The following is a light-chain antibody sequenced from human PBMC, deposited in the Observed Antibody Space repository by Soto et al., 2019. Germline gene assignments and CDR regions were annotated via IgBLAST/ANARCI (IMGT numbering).Light chain of an antibody. J-gene: IGKJ1*01. CDR2: GAS. Sequence: EMVVTQSPATLSVSPGERATLSCRASQDVSSNLAWYQQKPGQAPSLLIYGASTRATGTPARFSGSGSGTEFTLTISSLQSEDYAVYYCQHYNSYSEAFGQGTKVELK. V-gene: IGKV3-15*01. CDR3: QHYNSYSEA. CDR1: QDVSSN.